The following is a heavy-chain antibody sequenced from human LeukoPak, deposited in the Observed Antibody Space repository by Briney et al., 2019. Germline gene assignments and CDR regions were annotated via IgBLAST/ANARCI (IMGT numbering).Heavy chain of an antibody. CDR3: ARDCPSKQWLAPYYYYGMDV. CDR2: ISSSSSYI. J-gene: IGHJ6*02. Sequence: GGSLRLSCAASGFTFSSYSMNWVRQAPGKGLEWVSSISSSSSYIYYADSVKGRFTISRDNAKNSLCLQMNSLRAEDTAVYYCARDCPSKQWLAPYYYYGMDVWGQGTTVTVSS. CDR1: GFTFSSYS. D-gene: IGHD6-19*01. V-gene: IGHV3-21*01.